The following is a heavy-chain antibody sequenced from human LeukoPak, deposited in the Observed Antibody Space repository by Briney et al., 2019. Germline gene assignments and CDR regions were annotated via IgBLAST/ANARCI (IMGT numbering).Heavy chain of an antibody. CDR3: ASSYASGSYYYGY. CDR2: INSDGTST. D-gene: IGHD3-10*01. J-gene: IGHJ4*02. Sequence: QPGGSLRLSCAASGLTFSSYWMHWVRQAPGKGLVWVSRINSDGTSTNYADSVKGRFTVSRDNAKNTLFMQMNSLRAEDTAVYYCASSYASGSYYYGYWGQGTLVTVSS. CDR1: GLTFSSYW. V-gene: IGHV3-74*01.